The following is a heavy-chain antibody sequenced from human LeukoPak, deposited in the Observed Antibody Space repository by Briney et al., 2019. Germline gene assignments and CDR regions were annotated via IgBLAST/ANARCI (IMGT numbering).Heavy chain of an antibody. CDR3: ARRAGEYSHPYDY. CDR1: GFTVSSNS. V-gene: IGHV3-53*01. D-gene: IGHD4-17*01. Sequence: PGGSLRLSCTVSGFTVSSNSMSWVRQAPGKGVEWVSFIYSGGNTHYSDSVKGRLTISRDNSKNTLYLQMNSLRAEDTAVYYCARRAGEYSHPYDYWGQGTLVTVSS. CDR2: IYSGGNT. J-gene: IGHJ4*02.